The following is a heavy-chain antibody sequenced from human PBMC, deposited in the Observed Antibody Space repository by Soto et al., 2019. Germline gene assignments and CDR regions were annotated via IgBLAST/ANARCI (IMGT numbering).Heavy chain of an antibody. CDR1: GGSFSGYY. CDR3: ARRRILYRIAAAGYFDY. CDR2: INHSGST. V-gene: IGHV4-34*01. D-gene: IGHD6-13*01. J-gene: IGHJ4*02. Sequence: SETRSLTCAVYGGSFSGYYWSWIRQPPGKGLEWIGEINHSGSTNYNPSLKSRVTISVDTSKNQFSLKLSSVTAADTAVYYCARRRILYRIAAAGYFDYWGQGTLVTVSS.